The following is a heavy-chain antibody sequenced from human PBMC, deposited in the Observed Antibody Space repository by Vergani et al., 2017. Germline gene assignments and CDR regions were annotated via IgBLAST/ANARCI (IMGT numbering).Heavy chain of an antibody. D-gene: IGHD6-19*01. V-gene: IGHV4-39*02. J-gene: IGHJ4*02. CDR1: GGSISSSSYY. CDR2: IYYSGST. CDR3: ARDLGIAVAGGMKRNFDY. Sequence: QLQLQESGPGLVKPSETLSLTCTVSGGSISSSSYYWGWIRQPPGKGLEWIGSIYYSGSTYYNPSLKSRVTISVDTSKNQFSLKLSSVTAADTAVYYCARDLGIAVAGGMKRNFDYWGQGTLVTVSS.